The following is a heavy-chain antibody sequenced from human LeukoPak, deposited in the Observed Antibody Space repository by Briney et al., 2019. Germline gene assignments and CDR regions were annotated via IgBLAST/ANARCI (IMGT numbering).Heavy chain of an antibody. D-gene: IGHD3-22*01. Sequence: PGGSLRLSCAASGFTVSSNYMSWVRQAPGKGLEWVSVIYSGGSTYYADSVKGRFTISRDNSKNTLYLQMNSLRAEDTAVYYCASSGYPPFFDYWGQGTLVTVSS. V-gene: IGHV3-53*01. CDR2: IYSGGST. CDR1: GFTVSSNY. CDR3: ASSGYPPFFDY. J-gene: IGHJ4*02.